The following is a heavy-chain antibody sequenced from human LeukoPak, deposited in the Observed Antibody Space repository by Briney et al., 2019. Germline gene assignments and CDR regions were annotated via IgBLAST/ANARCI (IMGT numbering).Heavy chain of an antibody. CDR1: GGTFSSYA. CDR2: IIPIFGIA. Sequence: SVKVSCKASGGTFSSYAISWVRQAPGQGLEWMGRIIPIFGIANYAQKFQGRVTITADKSTSTAYMELSSLRSEDTAVYYCARGRGKYCSSTSCYTGIGFVPWGQGTLVTVSS. D-gene: IGHD2-2*02. V-gene: IGHV1-69*04. CDR3: ARGRGKYCSSTSCYTGIGFVP. J-gene: IGHJ5*02.